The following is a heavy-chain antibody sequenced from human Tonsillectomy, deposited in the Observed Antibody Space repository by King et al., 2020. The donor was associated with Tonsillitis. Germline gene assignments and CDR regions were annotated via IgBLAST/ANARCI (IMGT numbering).Heavy chain of an antibody. V-gene: IGHV4-34*01. Sequence: VQLQQWGAGLLKPSETLSLTCAVYGGSFSGYYWSWSRQPPGKGLEWIGEINHSGSTNYNPSLKSRVTISVDTSKNQFSLKLSSVTAADTAVYYCARGTTMVRGVIRHYYYYYMDVWGKGTTVTVSS. D-gene: IGHD3-10*01. J-gene: IGHJ6*03. CDR2: INHSGST. CDR1: GGSFSGYY. CDR3: ARGTTMVRGVIRHYYYYYMDV.